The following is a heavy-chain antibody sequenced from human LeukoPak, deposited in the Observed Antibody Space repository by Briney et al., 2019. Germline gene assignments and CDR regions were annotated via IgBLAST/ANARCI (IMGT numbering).Heavy chain of an antibody. V-gene: IGHV1-18*01. CDR1: GYTFTSYG. J-gene: IGHJ4*02. Sequence: ASVKVSCKASGYTFTSYGISWVRQAPGQGLEWMGWISAYNGNTNYAQKLQGRVTMTTDTSTSTAYMELRSQRTDDTAVYYCARDFYTGGWMATTSGVDYWGQGTLVTVSS. D-gene: IGHD5-24*01. CDR2: ISAYNGNT. CDR3: ARDFYTGGWMATTSGVDY.